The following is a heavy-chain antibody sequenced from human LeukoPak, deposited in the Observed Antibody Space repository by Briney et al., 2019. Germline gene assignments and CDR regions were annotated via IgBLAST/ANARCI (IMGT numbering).Heavy chain of an antibody. CDR1: GYTFTGYY. V-gene: IGHV1-2*02. CDR3: ARELIDFHDQTNTGFFDS. D-gene: IGHD3/OR15-3a*01. J-gene: IGHJ4*02. CDR2: INPNSGGT. Sequence: EASVKVSCKASGYTFTGYYMHWVRQAPGQGLEWMGWINPNSGGTNYAQKFQGRVTMTRDTSISTAYVELSRLRSDDTAVYYCARELIDFHDQTNTGFFDSWGQGTLVTVSS.